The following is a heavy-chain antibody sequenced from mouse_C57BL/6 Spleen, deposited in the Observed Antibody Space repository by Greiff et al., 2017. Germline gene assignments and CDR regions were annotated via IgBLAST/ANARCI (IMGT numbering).Heavy chain of an antibody. V-gene: IGHV5-4*01. CDR2: ISDGGSYT. Sequence: EVMLVESGGGLVKPGGSLKLSCAASGFSFSSYAMSWVRQTPEKRLEWVATISDGGSYTYYPGNVKGRFTISRDNAKNNLYLQMSHLKSEDTAMYYCARDLAMDYWGQGTSVTVSS. CDR1: GFSFSSYA. CDR3: ARDLAMDY. J-gene: IGHJ4*01.